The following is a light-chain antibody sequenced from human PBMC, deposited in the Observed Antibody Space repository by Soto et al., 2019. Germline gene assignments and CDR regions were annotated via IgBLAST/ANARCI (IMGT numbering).Light chain of an antibody. CDR1: QGISSY. Sequence: IRMTQSPSSFSASTGDRVTITCRASQGISSYLAWYQQKPGKAPKLLIYGASTLQSGVPSRFSGSASGTDCTLTINCLQSEDFVTYYCQQYHSYPLTFGPGTKVDI. CDR3: QQYHSYPLT. V-gene: IGKV1-8*01. J-gene: IGKJ3*01. CDR2: GAS.